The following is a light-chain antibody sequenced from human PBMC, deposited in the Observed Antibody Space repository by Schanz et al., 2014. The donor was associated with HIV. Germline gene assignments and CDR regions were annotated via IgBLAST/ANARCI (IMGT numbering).Light chain of an antibody. J-gene: IGKJ4*01. CDR2: GAS. Sequence: EIVMTQSPATLSVSPGERATLSCRASQSVSSDLAWYQQKPGQAPRLLIYGASTRATGIPARFIGSGSGTEFTLTISSLQSEDFAVYYCQQYNNWPLPFGGGTKVEIK. CDR3: QQYNNWPLP. CDR1: QSVSSD. V-gene: IGKV3-15*01.